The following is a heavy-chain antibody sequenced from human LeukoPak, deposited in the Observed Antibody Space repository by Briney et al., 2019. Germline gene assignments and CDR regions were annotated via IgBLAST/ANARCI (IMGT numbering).Heavy chain of an antibody. J-gene: IGHJ5*02. CDR3: ARTPSSFDP. D-gene: IGHD3-16*02. CDR2: ISSSGDTI. V-gene: IGHV3-48*03. Sequence: GGSLRLSCTASAFXFGDYTISWVRQAPGKGLEWVSYISSSGDTIDYADSMKGRFTISRDNAKNSLYLQMNSLRAEDTAVYYCARTPSSFDPWGQGALVTVSS. CDR1: AFXFGDYT.